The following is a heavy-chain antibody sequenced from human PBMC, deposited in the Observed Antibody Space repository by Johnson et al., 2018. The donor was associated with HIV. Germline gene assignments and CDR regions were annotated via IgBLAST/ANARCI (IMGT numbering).Heavy chain of an antibody. CDR1: GFTFDDYG. CDR3: VRVGGNWNYFFDPFDM. V-gene: IGHV3-20*04. J-gene: IGHJ3*02. D-gene: IGHD1-7*01. CDR2: IKWSGGST. Sequence: MQLVESGGGVVRPGGSLRLSCAASGFTFDDYGMSWVRQGPGKRLEWVSGIKWSGGSTGYADSVKARFMISRDNAKNSLYLQMNSLRVEDTALYYCVRVGGNWNYFFDPFDMWGQGTMVTVSS.